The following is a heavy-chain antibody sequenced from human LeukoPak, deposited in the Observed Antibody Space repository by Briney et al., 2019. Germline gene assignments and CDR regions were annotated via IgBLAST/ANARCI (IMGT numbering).Heavy chain of an antibody. CDR3: ARSFYYGSGSHGMDV. Sequence: GGSLRLSCAASGFIISGDYMHWVRQVPGQGLVWVSRINGDGSGADYADSVRGRFTISRDNATNTLYLQMNSLRAEDTAVYYCARSFYYGSGSHGMDVWGQGTTVTVSS. CDR2: INGDGSGA. D-gene: IGHD3-10*01. V-gene: IGHV3-74*01. CDR1: GFIISGDY. J-gene: IGHJ6*02.